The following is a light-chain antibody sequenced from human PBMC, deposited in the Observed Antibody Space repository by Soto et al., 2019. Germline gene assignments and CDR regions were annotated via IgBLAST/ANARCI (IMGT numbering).Light chain of an antibody. V-gene: IGKV3-11*01. Sequence: ESVLTQSPATLSLSPGVRATLSCRASQSVSSYLAWYQQKPGQAPRLLIYDASNRATGIPARFSGSGSGTDFTLTISSLEPEDFAVYYCQQRSNWPTFGQGTKLEIK. CDR3: QQRSNWPT. CDR1: QSVSSY. CDR2: DAS. J-gene: IGKJ2*01.